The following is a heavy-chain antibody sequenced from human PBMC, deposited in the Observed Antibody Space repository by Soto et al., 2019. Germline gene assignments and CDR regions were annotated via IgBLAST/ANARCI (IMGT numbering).Heavy chain of an antibody. CDR2: IDPDGRVG. V-gene: IGHV3-7*03. J-gene: IGHJ4*02. CDR1: GFRFSSYW. CDR3: AGWGGHDSNY. D-gene: IGHD3-16*01. Sequence: EVQLLGSGGGLVQPGGSLRLSCVASGFRFSSYWMNWVRQTPGMGLEWVANIDPDGRVGSYVDSVKGRFTTSSDNAKNSLYLQMNTLGADDTAVYFCAGWGGHDSNYWGQGILVTVSS.